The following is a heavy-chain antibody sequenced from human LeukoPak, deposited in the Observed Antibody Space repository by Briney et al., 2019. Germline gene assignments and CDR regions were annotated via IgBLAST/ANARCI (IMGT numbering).Heavy chain of an antibody. J-gene: IGHJ4*02. CDR1: GFTFSSYG. CDR2: IRFDGSNQ. V-gene: IGHV3-30*02. Sequence: GGSLRLSCAASGFTFSSYGMHWVRQAPGKGLEGVAFIRFDGSNQYYADSVKGRFTISRDNSQNTLYLQMNSLRGEDTAVYYCAKDWRGYYDVSGNPGYWGQGTLVTVSS. D-gene: IGHD3-3*01. CDR3: AKDWRGYYDVSGNPGY.